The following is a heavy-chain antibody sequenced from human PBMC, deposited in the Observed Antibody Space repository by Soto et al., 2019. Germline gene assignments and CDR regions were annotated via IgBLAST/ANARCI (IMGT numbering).Heavy chain of an antibody. V-gene: IGHV4-59*01. Sequence: SETLSLTCTVSGGSISGYYWSWVRQPPGKGLEWIGYIYYTGSTNCNPSLKSRVTISVDTSKNQFSLNLTSLTAADTAIYYCARSNWYSEYWGQGTLVTVSS. CDR1: GGSISGYY. J-gene: IGHJ4*02. D-gene: IGHD7-27*01. CDR2: IYYTGST. CDR3: ARSNWYSEY.